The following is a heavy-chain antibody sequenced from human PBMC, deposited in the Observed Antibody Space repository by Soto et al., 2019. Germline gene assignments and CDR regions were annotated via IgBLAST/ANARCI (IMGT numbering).Heavy chain of an antibody. V-gene: IGHV1-8*01. D-gene: IGHD3-16*01. CDR1: GYIFTNNY. CDR3: AGMATFGSLNWFDP. J-gene: IGHJ5*02. CDR2: MNPGSGDT. Sequence: GASVKVSCKASGYIFTNNYVSWVRQATGQGLEWMGWMNPGSGDTGYAQKFQGRVTMTRDISIATAYMELSSLRSDDTAIYYCAGMATFGSLNWFDPWGQGTLVTVSS.